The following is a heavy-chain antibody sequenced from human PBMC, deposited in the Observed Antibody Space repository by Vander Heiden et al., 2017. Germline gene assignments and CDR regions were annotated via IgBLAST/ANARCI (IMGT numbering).Heavy chain of an antibody. CDR1: GGTFSSYA. Sequence: QVQLVQSGAEVKKPGSSVKVSCKASGGTFSSYAIRWVRQAPGQGLEWMGGIIPIFGTANYAQKFQGRVTITADESTSTAYMELSSLRSEDTAVYYCARVRFCGGDCYYFDYWGQGTLVTVSS. V-gene: IGHV1-69*01. J-gene: IGHJ4*02. CDR2: IIPIFGTA. D-gene: IGHD2-21*02. CDR3: ARVRFCGGDCYYFDY.